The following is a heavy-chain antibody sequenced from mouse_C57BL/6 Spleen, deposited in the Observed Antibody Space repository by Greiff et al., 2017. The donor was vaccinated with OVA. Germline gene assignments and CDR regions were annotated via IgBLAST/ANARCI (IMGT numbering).Heavy chain of an antibody. V-gene: IGHV1-69*01. CDR2: IDPSDSYT. CDR3: ARSLVYYGSSYFDY. CDR1: GYTFTSYW. Sequence: QVQLQQPGAELVMPGASVKLSCKASGYTFTSYWMHWVKQRPGQGLEWIGEIDPSDSYTNYNQKFKGKSTLTVDKSSSTAYMQLSSLTSEDSAVYYCARSLVYYGSSYFDYWGQGTTLTVSS. J-gene: IGHJ2*01. D-gene: IGHD1-1*01.